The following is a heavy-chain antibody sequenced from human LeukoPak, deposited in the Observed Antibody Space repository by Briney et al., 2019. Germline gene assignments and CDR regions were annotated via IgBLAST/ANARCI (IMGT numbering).Heavy chain of an antibody. CDR2: IYTSGST. CDR3: ARDYLYSSGWYLDAFDI. Sequence: SQTLSLTCTVSGGSISSGSYYWSWIRQPAGKGLEWIGRIYTSGSTNYNPSLKSRVTISVDTSKNQFSLKLSSVTAADTAVYYCARDYLYSSGWYLDAFDIWGQGTMVTVSS. J-gene: IGHJ3*02. D-gene: IGHD6-19*01. CDR1: GGSISSGSYY. V-gene: IGHV4-61*02.